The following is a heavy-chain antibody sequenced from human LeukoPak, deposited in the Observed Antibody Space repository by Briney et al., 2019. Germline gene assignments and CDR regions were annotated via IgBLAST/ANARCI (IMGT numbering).Heavy chain of an antibody. CDR1: GFTFSSYG. V-gene: IGHV3-30*02. J-gene: IGHJ6*03. Sequence: GGSLRLSCAASGFTFSSYGMHWVRQAPGKGLERVAFIRYDGSNKYYADSVKGRFTISRDNSKNTLYLRMNSLRAEDTAVYYCARTAYYYYYMDVWGKGTTVTVSS. CDR3: ARTAYYYYYMDV. CDR2: IRYDGSNK.